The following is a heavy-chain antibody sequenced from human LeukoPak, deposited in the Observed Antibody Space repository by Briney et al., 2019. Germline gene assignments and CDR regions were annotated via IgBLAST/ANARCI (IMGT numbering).Heavy chain of an antibody. Sequence: GGSLRLSCAASGFTFRRYAMSWVRQPPGRGLEWVSDISGSSGRTTYYTDAVKGRFTISRDNSNNILYLQLNNVRAEDTALYYCAKGNSGSYLGLDYWGQGILVIVSS. CDR1: GFTFRRYA. CDR3: AKGNSGSYLGLDY. V-gene: IGHV3-23*01. D-gene: IGHD1-26*01. J-gene: IGHJ4*02. CDR2: ISGSSGRTT.